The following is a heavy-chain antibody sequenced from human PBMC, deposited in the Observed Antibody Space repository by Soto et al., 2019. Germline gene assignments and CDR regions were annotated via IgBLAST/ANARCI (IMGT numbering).Heavy chain of an antibody. CDR2: IWYDGSNK. CDR1: GFTFSSYG. D-gene: IGHD2-21*02. V-gene: IGHV3-33*01. CDR3: ARDLVTASTKTYGMDV. J-gene: IGHJ6*02. Sequence: GGSLRLSCAASGFTFSSYGMHWVRQAPGKGLEWVAVIWYDGSNKYYADSVKGRFTISRDNSKNTLYLQMNSLRAEDTAVYYCARDLVTASTKTYGMDVWGQGTTVTVSS.